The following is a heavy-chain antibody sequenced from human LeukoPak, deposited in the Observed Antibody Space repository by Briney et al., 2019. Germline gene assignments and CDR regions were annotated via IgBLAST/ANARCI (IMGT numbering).Heavy chain of an antibody. V-gene: IGHV1-69*04. CDR2: INPILGIA. J-gene: IGHJ4*02. D-gene: IGHD3-10*01. CDR1: GGTFSSYA. CDR3: ARGSPDGSGSMGLDY. Sequence: SVKVSCKASGGTFSSYAISWVRQAPGQGLEWMGRINPILGIANYTQKFQGRVTITADKSTSTAYMELSSLRSEDTAVYYCARGSPDGSGSMGLDYWGQGTLVTVSS.